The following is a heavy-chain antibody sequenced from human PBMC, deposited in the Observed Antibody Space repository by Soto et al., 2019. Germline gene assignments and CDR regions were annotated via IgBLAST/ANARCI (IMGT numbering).Heavy chain of an antibody. CDR3: ARKEDGYNRLFDY. CDR2: MFYSGTT. V-gene: IGHV4-39*01. Sequence: SETLSLTCTVSGVSINSRGYYWGWIRQPPGKGLEWIESMFYSGTTYYNPSLKSRITIAVDSSKNQFSLSLSSVTAADTAFYYCARKEDGYNRLFDYWSQGILVTVSS. CDR1: GVSINSRGYY. J-gene: IGHJ4*02. D-gene: IGHD5-12*01.